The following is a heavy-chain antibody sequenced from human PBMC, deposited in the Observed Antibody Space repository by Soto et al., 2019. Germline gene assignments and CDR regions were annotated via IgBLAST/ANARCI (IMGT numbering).Heavy chain of an antibody. V-gene: IGHV1-69*02. CDR3: AARYCSAATCFNPGAY. CDR1: GDTFNTYT. Sequence: QVQLVQSGAEVKKPGSSVKVSCKVSGDTFNTYTISWVRQAPGQGLEWMGRIIPILAVTTYSRKFQGRLSITADESTSNADMEVSSLRSEDTAIYYCAARYCSAATCFNPGAYWGQGTLVAVSS. J-gene: IGHJ4*02. D-gene: IGHD2-8*02. CDR2: IIPILAVT.